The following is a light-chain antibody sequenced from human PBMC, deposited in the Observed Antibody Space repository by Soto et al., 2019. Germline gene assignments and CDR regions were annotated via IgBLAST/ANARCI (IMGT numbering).Light chain of an antibody. CDR2: AAS. V-gene: IGKV1-6*01. Sequence: AIQMTQSPYSLSASVGDRVTITCRASQGVSNDVGWYQQKPGKAPRLLIYAASTLQSGVPSRFSGSQSDTDFTLSISSLQPEDFATYYFLQDCAYPLTFGGGTKVEIK. CDR3: LQDCAYPLT. J-gene: IGKJ4*01. CDR1: QGVSND.